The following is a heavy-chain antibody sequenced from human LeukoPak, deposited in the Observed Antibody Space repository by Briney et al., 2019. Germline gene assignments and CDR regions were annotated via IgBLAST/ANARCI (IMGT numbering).Heavy chain of an antibody. V-gene: IGHV3-21*01. D-gene: IGHD5-12*01. CDR2: IGTSGSYI. Sequence: GGSLRLSCAASGFAFSGDNMNWVRQAPGKGLEWVSFIGTSGSYIKYADSVKGRFTISRDNAKNSLYLQMNSLRAEDTSMYFCARDRAIDIRAYDIWGQGTMVTVSS. CDR3: ARDRAIDIRAYDI. J-gene: IGHJ3*02. CDR1: GFAFSGDN.